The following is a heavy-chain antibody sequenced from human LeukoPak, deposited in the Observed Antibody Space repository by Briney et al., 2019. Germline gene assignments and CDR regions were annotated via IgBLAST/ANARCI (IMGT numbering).Heavy chain of an antibody. D-gene: IGHD3-16*01. CDR1: GFSVSDYY. CDR2: VTSSGGST. Sequence: GGSLRLSCAASGFSVSDYYMSWIRQSPGKGPEWISYVTSSGGSTKYADSVKGRFTISRDKAKNSEALQMNALRAEDTAVYYCTRERRGSYFAFESWGQGTLVTVSS. J-gene: IGHJ4*02. CDR3: TRERRGSYFAFES. V-gene: IGHV3-11*01.